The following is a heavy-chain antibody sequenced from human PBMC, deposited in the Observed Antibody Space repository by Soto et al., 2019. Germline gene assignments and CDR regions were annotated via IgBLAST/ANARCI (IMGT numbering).Heavy chain of an antibody. CDR1: GFTFINYG. CDR3: AKERGSSLPFDY. D-gene: IGHD3-10*01. V-gene: IGHV3-23*01. J-gene: IGHJ4*02. Sequence: PGGSLRLSCAVSGFTFINYGMGWVRQAPGKGLEWVSAISGDGDRTYYADSVKGRFTISKDKSKNTLYLQMNSLRADDTAVYYCAKERGSSLPFDYWGQGTQVTVSS. CDR2: ISGDGDRT.